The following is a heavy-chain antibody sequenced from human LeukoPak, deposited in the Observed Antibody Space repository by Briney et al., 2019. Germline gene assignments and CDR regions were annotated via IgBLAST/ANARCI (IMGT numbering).Heavy chain of an antibody. CDR1: GYTFTSYN. CDR3: AREGMTTFDY. J-gene: IGHJ4*02. V-gene: IGHV1-46*01. Sequence: GASVKVSCKASGYTFTSYNMHWVRQAPGQGLEWMGIINSSGGSTSYAQKFQGRVTMTRDMSTSTVYMELSSLRSDDTAVYYCAREGMTTFDYWGQGTLVTVSS. D-gene: IGHD4-11*01. CDR2: INSSGGST.